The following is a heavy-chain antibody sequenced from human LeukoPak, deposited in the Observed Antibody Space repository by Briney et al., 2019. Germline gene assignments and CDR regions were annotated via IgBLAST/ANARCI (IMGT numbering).Heavy chain of an antibody. Sequence: KSSETLSLTCAVYGGSFSGYYWSWIRQPPGKGLEWTGEINHSGSTNYNPSLKSRVTISVDTSKNQFSLKLSSVTAADTAVYYCARALSSSGYYHPFDHWGQGTLVTVSS. V-gene: IGHV4-34*01. CDR1: GGSFSGYY. CDR2: INHSGST. J-gene: IGHJ4*02. D-gene: IGHD3-22*01. CDR3: ARALSSSGYYHPFDH.